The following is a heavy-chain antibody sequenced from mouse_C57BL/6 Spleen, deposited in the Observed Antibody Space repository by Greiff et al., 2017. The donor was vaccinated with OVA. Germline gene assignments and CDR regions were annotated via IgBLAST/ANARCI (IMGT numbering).Heavy chain of an antibody. Sequence: VQLQQPGAELVKPGASVKMSCKASGYTFTSYWITWVKQRPGQGLEWIGDIYPGSGSTNYNEKFKSKATLTVDTSSSTAYMQLSSLTSEDSAVYYCARGDDYDAGAWFAYWGQGTLVTVSA. CDR3: ARGDDYDAGAWFAY. CDR2: IYPGSGST. V-gene: IGHV1-55*01. CDR1: GYTFTSYW. D-gene: IGHD2-4*01. J-gene: IGHJ3*01.